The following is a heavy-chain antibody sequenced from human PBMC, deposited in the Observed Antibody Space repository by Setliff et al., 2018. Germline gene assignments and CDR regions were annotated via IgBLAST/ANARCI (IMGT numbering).Heavy chain of an antibody. J-gene: IGHJ5*02. V-gene: IGHV4-59*08. Sequence: PSETLSLTCSLSNGSLTNFYWAWIRQTPGKGLEWIGYIYYRGNTNYNPSLRGRVTISVDTSKNQFSLKVSSVTAADTAVYYCARTTGSTHNWLDPWGPGTLVTVSS. CDR1: NGSLTNFY. CDR2: IYYRGNT. D-gene: IGHD1-1*01. CDR3: ARTTGSTHNWLDP.